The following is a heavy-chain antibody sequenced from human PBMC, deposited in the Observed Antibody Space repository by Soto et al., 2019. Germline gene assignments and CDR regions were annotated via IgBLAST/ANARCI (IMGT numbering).Heavy chain of an antibody. Sequence: EVQLVESGGGLVQPGGSLRLSCAASGFTFSDHYLDWVRQAPGKGLEWVGRIRNRANSYTTDHAASVKGRFTIARDDSKTSLFLQMNSLKTEDTATYYCTSGLCSVVSCYSADFGYWGQGTQVTVSS. CDR3: TSGLCSVVSCYSADFGY. CDR1: GFTFSDHY. V-gene: IGHV3-72*01. J-gene: IGHJ4*02. CDR2: IRNRANSYTT. D-gene: IGHD2-15*01.